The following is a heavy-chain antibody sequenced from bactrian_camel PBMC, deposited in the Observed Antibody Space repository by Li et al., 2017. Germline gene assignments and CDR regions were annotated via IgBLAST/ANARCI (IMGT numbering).Heavy chain of an antibody. CDR1: GDTSSNC. CDR3: AAEGGRPCGRLDYGMATM. V-gene: IGHV3S31*01. CDR2: IYVIGGTT. Sequence: VQLVESGGGSVQAGGSLRLSCAASGDTSSNCMAWFRQAPGKEREGVAHIYVIGGTTAYADSVKGRFTISKDNAKNTLTLDMNNLKPEDTAMYYCAAEGGRPCGRLDYGMATMWGQGTQVTVS. J-gene: IGHJ4*01. D-gene: IGHD4*01.